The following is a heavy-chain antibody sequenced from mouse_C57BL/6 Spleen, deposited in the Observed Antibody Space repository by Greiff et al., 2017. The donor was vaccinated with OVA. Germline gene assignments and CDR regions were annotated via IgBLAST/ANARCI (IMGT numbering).Heavy chain of an antibody. Sequence: VQLQQPGAELVMPGASVKLSCKASGYTFTSYWMHWVKQRPGQGLEWIGEIDPSDSYTNYNQKFKGKSTFTVDKSSSTAYMQLSSRTSEDSAVYYCARGNYGFAYWGQGTLVTVSA. CDR1: GYTFTSYW. D-gene: IGHD2-1*01. J-gene: IGHJ3*01. V-gene: IGHV1-69*01. CDR3: ARGNYGFAY. CDR2: IDPSDSYT.